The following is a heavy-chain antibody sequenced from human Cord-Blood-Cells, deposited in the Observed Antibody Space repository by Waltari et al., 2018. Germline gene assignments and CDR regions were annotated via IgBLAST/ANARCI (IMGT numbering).Heavy chain of an antibody. CDR1: GYTFTSYA. CDR2: INAGNGNT. V-gene: IGHV1-3*01. Sequence: QVKLVQSGAEGKKPGASVKVSCKASGYTFTSYAMHWVRQARGQRLEWMGWINAGNGNTKYSQKFQGRVTITRDTSASTAYMELSSLRSEDTAVYYCARDQNYDFWSGYYTPDAFDIWGQGTRVTVSS. J-gene: IGHJ3*02. D-gene: IGHD3-3*01. CDR3: ARDQNYDFWSGYYTPDAFDI.